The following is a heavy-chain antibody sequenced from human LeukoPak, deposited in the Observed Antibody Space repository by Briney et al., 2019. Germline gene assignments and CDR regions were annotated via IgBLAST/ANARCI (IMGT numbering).Heavy chain of an antibody. J-gene: IGHJ4*02. CDR3: ASPRGRGYDPAYYFDY. D-gene: IGHD5-12*01. Sequence: PGGSLRLSCAASGFTFSSYGMHWVRQAPGKGLEWVAVISYDGSNKYYADSVKGRFTISRDNSKNTLYLQMNSLRAEDTAVYYCASPRGRGYDPAYYFDYWGQGTLVTVSS. V-gene: IGHV3-30*03. CDR2: ISYDGSNK. CDR1: GFTFSSYG.